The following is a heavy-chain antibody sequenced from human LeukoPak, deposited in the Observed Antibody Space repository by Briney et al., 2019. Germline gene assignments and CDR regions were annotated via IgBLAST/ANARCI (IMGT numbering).Heavy chain of an antibody. D-gene: IGHD1-26*01. Sequence: SETLSLTCAVYGGSFSGYYWSWIRQPPGKGLEWIGEIHHTGSTNYNPSLKSRVSISVDTSGNQFSLKLSSVTAADTAAYYCARQGLGVGSSYYFDNWGQGTLVTVSS. CDR2: IHHTGST. J-gene: IGHJ4*02. V-gene: IGHV4-34*01. CDR1: GGSFSGYY. CDR3: ARQGLGVGSSYYFDN.